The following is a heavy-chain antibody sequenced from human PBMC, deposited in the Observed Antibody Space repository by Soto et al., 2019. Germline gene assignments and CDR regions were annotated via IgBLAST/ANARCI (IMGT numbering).Heavy chain of an antibody. CDR1: GGSISSGGYY. D-gene: IGHD6-13*01. Sequence: QVQLQESGPGLVKPSQTLSLTCTVSGGSISSGGYYWSWIRQHPGKGLEWIGYIYYSGSTYYNPSHKSRVSISVDTSKNQFSLKLSSVTAADTAVYYCAREGDSSCSFYYWGQGTLVTVS. CDR2: IYYSGST. J-gene: IGHJ4*02. CDR3: AREGDSSCSFYY. V-gene: IGHV4-31*03.